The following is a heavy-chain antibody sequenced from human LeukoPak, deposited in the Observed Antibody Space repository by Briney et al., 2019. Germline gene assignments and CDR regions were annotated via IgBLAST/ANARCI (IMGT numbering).Heavy chain of an antibody. V-gene: IGHV1-2*02. CDR3: ARAYEYGWFHP. Sequence: ASVKVSCKASGYTFTGHYLHWVRQAPGQGLEWMGWINPKTGDRTYAQKFQGRVTMTWDTSISTAYMELSSLRSDDTAMYYCARAYEYGWFHPWGQGTQVTVSS. J-gene: IGHJ5*02. CDR2: INPKTGDR. D-gene: IGHD4/OR15-4a*01. CDR1: GYTFTGHY.